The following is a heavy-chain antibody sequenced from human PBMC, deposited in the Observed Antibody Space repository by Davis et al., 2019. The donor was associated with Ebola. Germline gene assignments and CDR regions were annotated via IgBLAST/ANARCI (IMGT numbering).Heavy chain of an antibody. CDR3: VRGAKYGWHYGMDV. CDR2: IDTDGSTT. D-gene: IGHD2-8*02. Sequence: PGGSLRLSCVGSEFTFRSYWFHWVRQAPGKGLEWVSHIDTDGSTTNYADSVRGRFTISRDNAKNTLFLQMNSLKTEDTAVYYCVRGAKYGWHYGMDVWGQGTTVTVSS. J-gene: IGHJ6*02. V-gene: IGHV3-74*01. CDR1: EFTFRSYW.